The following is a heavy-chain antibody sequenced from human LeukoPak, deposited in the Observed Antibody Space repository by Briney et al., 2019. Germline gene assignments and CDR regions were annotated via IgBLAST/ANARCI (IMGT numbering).Heavy chain of an antibody. V-gene: IGHV3-11*04. CDR2: ISSSGSTI. D-gene: IGHD3-22*01. J-gene: IGHJ4*02. CDR1: GSTFSDYY. CDR3: ARDPGSYYYDSSGYYYHDY. Sequence: PGGSLRLSCAASGSTFSDYYMSWLRQAPGKGLEWVSYISSSGSTIYYADSVKGRFTISRDNAKNSLYLQMNSMRAEDTAVYYCARDPGSYYYDSSGYYYHDYWGQGTLVTVSS.